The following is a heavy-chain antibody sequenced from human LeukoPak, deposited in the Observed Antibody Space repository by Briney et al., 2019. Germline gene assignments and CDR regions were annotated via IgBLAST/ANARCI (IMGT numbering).Heavy chain of an antibody. CDR1: GASISRYF. J-gene: IGHJ4*02. CDR2: ISSGGST. Sequence: SETLSFTCTVSGASISRYFWNWIRQPPGKELEWIGYISSGGSTNYNPSLKSRVTISIDTSKNQFSLKLTSATAADTAVYYCARGDDYKSTLFDYWGQGTLVTVSS. D-gene: IGHD5-12*01. V-gene: IGHV4-59*01. CDR3: ARGDDYKSTLFDY.